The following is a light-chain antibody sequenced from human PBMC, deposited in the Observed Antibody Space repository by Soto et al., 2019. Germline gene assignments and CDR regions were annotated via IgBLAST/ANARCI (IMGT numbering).Light chain of an antibody. CDR1: SSDVGNYNF. CDR2: EVY. CDR3: CSYAGSTTFVI. V-gene: IGLV2-23*02. J-gene: IGLJ2*01. Sequence: QSALTQPASVSGSPGQSITISCTGTSSDVGNYNFVSWYQKHPGKAPKFVIYEVYKRPSGISNRFSGSKSGNTASLTISGLQAEDEADYYCCSYAGSTTFVIFGGGSKLTVL.